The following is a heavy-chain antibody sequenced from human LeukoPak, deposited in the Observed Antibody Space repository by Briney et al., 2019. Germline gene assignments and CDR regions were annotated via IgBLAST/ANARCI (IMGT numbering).Heavy chain of an antibody. D-gene: IGHD3-16*02. J-gene: IGHJ3*02. Sequence: GGSLRLSCAASGFTFSSYGMSWVRQAPGKGLEWVSAISGSGGSTYYADSVKGRFTISRDNSKNTLYLQMNSLRAEGTAVYYCAKDTYDYVWGSYRHVAFDIWGQGTMVTVSS. CDR2: ISGSGGST. CDR3: AKDTYDYVWGSYRHVAFDI. V-gene: IGHV3-23*01. CDR1: GFTFSSYG.